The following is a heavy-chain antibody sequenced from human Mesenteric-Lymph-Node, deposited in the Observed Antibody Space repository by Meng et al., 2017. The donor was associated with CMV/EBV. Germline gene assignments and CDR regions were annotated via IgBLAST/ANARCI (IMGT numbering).Heavy chain of an antibody. V-gene: IGHV1-2*02. D-gene: IGHD5-18*01. J-gene: IGHJ6*02. CDR3: ASFLHFPAMVLLNV. CDR1: GYTFTGYY. Sequence: ASVKVSCKASGYTFTGYYMHWVRQAPGQLEWLGWINPNSGGTNYAQKFQGRVTMTRDTSISTAYMELSRLRSDDTAVYYCASFLHFPAMVLLNVWGQGTTVTVSS. CDR2: INPNSGGT.